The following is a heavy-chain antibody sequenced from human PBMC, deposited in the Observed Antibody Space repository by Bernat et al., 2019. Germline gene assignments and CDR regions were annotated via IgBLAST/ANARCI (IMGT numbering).Heavy chain of an antibody. D-gene: IGHD1-26*01. CDR1: GYTFTRYP. J-gene: IGHJ4*02. Sequence: QIQFVQSGAEVKKPGASVKVSCKASGYTFTRYPIHWMRQAPGQRLEWMGWINVGNGNAKYSERFQGRVTITRETSASTVYMDLSRLKSEDTAVYYCAGFMGGGFDYWGQGTLVTVSS. V-gene: IGHV1-3*01. CDR3: AGFMGGGFDY. CDR2: INVGNGNA.